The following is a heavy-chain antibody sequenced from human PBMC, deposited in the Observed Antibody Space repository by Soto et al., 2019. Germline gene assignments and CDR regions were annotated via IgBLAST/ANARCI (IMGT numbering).Heavy chain of an antibody. V-gene: IGHV3-30*18. CDR1: GFTFSSYG. CDR2: ISYDGSNK. Sequence: GGSLRLSCAASGFTFSSYGMHWVRQAPGKGLEWVAVISYDGSNKYYADSVKGRFTISRDNSKNTLYLQMNSLRAEDTAVYYCAKGELEYYYGMDVWGQGTTVTVSS. J-gene: IGHJ6*02. CDR3: AKGELEYYYGMDV. D-gene: IGHD1-26*01.